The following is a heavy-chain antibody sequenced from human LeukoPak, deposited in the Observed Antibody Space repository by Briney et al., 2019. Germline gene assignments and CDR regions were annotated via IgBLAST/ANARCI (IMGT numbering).Heavy chain of an antibody. J-gene: IGHJ4*02. CDR2: ISGSGGST. CDR3: ANAKQLVPLFDY. Sequence: GGSLRLSCAASGFTFSSYAMSWVRQAPGKGLEWVSAISGSGGSTYYADSVKGRFTISSDNSKNTLYLQMNSLRAEDTAVYYCANAKQLVPLFDYWGQGTLVTVSS. D-gene: IGHD6-6*01. CDR1: GFTFSSYA. V-gene: IGHV3-23*01.